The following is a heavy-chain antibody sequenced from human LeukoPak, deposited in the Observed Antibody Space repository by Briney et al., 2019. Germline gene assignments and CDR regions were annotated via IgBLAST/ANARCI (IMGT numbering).Heavy chain of an antibody. D-gene: IGHD2-2*01. CDR3: ARSANPAAMPFYYYYYMDV. J-gene: IGHJ6*03. V-gene: IGHV1-18*01. CDR1: GYTFTSYG. CDR2: ISAYNGNT. Sequence: ASVKVSCKASGYTFTSYGISWVRQDPGQGLEWMGWISAYNGNTNYAQKLQGRVTMTTDTSTSTAYMELRSLRSDDTAVYYCARSANPAAMPFYYYYYMDVWGKGTTVTISS.